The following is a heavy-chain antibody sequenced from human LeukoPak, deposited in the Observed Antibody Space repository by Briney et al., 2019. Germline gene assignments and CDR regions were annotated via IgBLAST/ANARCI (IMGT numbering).Heavy chain of an antibody. V-gene: IGHV3-7*01. J-gene: IGHJ4*02. Sequence: PGGYLSLSCAASGFTISGYWRCWVRQAPGKGQEWVASINHDGSEKYYVDSVKGRLTSSRDKAKNSLYLQTNSLRTEDTAVYYCVRVGGNSVWGSYRFDYWGQGVLVTVSS. D-gene: IGHD3-16*02. CDR1: GFTISGYW. CDR3: VRVGGNSVWGSYRFDY. CDR2: INHDGSEK.